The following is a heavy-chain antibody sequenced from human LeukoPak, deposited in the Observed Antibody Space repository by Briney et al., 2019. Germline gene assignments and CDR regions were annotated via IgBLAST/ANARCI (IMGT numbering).Heavy chain of an antibody. CDR1: GYTFTSYY. CDR2: INPSGGST. CDR3: ARSNSGSYFDTDYFDY. D-gene: IGHD1-26*01. J-gene: IGHJ4*02. Sequence: ASVKVSCKASGYTFTSYYIHWVRQAPGQGLEWMGIINPSGGSTSYAQKFQGRVTMTRDTSTSTVYMELSSLRSEDTAVYYCARSNSGSYFDTDYFDYWGQGTLVTVSS. V-gene: IGHV1-46*01.